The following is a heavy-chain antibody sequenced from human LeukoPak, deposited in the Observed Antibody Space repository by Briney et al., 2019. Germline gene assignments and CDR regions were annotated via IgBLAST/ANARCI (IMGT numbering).Heavy chain of an antibody. J-gene: IGHJ4*02. Sequence: GGSLRLSCAASGFTFSSCGMHWVRQAPGKGLEWVAVIWYDGSNKYYADSVKGRFTISRDNSKNTLYLQMNSLRAEDTAVYYCARDGQPAAGYYFDYWGQGTLVTVSS. CDR1: GFTFSSCG. D-gene: IGHD6-13*01. CDR2: IWYDGSNK. V-gene: IGHV3-33*01. CDR3: ARDGQPAAGYYFDY.